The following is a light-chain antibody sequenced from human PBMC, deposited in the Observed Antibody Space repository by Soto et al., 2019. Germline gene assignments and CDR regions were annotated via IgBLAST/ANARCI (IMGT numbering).Light chain of an antibody. J-gene: IGKJ4*01. CDR3: QQYRNWPPLT. CDR1: QSVCRA. CDR2: AAS. Sequence: EIVMTQSPATLSVSPGETATLSCRASQSVCRAVAWYQQKPGQAPRHLIVAASIRATGVPGRFSGGGSGTEFTLTISSLQSEDFAVYYCQQYRNWPPLTFGGGTTVEIK. V-gene: IGKV3-15*01.